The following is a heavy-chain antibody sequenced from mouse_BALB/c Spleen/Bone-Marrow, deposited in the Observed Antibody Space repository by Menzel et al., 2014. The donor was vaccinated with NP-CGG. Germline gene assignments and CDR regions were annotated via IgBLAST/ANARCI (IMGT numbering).Heavy chain of an antibody. CDR3: ASYRYAWYFDV. V-gene: IGHV14-3*02. D-gene: IGHD2-14*01. J-gene: IGHJ1*01. CDR2: IDPANGNT. CDR1: GFNIKDTY. Sequence: EVKLVESGAELVKPGASVKLSCTASGFNIKDTYMHWVKQRPEQGLEWIGRIDPANGNTKYDPKFQGKATITADTSSYTAYLQLSSLTSEDTAVYYCASYRYAWYFDVWGAGTTVTVSS.